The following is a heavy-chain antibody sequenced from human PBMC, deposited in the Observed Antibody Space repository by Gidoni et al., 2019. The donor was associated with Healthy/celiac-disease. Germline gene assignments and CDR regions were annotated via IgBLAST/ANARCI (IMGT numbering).Heavy chain of an antibody. CDR3: AGDPLGYYDSSGYSGY. CDR1: GFTFSSYG. Sequence: QVQLVESGGGVVQPGRSLRLSCAASGFTFSSYGMHWVRQAPGKGLEWVAVIWYDGSNKYYADSVKGRFTISRDNSKNTLYLQMNSLRAEDTAVYYCAGDPLGYYDSSGYSGYWGQGTLVTVSS. D-gene: IGHD3-22*01. V-gene: IGHV3-33*01. CDR2: IWYDGSNK. J-gene: IGHJ4*02.